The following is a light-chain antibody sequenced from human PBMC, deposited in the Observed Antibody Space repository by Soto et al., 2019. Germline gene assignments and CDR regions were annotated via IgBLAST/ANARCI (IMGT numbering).Light chain of an antibody. V-gene: IGLV1-40*01. CDR2: GNS. Sequence: QSVLAQPPSVSGAPGQGVTISCTGCTSNIGAGYGVHWYQQLPGTAPKLLIYGNSNRPSGVPNRFSGSQSGTSASLVITGLQTEDEADYYCQTYDSNLNVIFGGGTKLTVL. CDR3: QTYDSNLNVI. J-gene: IGLJ2*01. CDR1: TSNIGAGYG.